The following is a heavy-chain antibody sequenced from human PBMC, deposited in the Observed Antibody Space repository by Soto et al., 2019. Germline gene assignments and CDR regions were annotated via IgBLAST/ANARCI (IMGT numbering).Heavy chain of an antibody. J-gene: IGHJ3*02. CDR2: MNPNSGNT. Sequence: ASVKVSCKASGYTFTSYDINWVRQATGQGLEWMGWMNPNSGNTGYAQKFQGRVTMTRNTSISTAYMELSSLRSEDTAVYYCARGPSTTDAFDTWGQGTMVTVSS. CDR1: GYTFTSYD. D-gene: IGHD1-1*01. CDR3: ARGPSTTDAFDT. V-gene: IGHV1-8*01.